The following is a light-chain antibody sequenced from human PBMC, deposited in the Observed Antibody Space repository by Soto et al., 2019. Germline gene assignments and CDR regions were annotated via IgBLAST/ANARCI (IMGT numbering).Light chain of an antibody. V-gene: IGKV3-15*01. J-gene: IGKJ1*01. CDR1: QSVSSN. CDR2: GAS. CDR3: QQYNNWPGT. Sequence: EIVMTQSPATLSVSPGERATLSCRASQSVSSNLAWYQQKPGQAPRLLIYGASTRATGIPARFSGSGSGTEFTLTISSLQSEDFAVYYCQQYNNWPGTFGQGDQGGYQ.